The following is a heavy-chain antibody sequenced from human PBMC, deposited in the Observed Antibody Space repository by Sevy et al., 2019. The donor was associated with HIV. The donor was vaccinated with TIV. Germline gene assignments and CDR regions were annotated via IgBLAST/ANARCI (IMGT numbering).Heavy chain of an antibody. Sequence: SETLSLTCAVSSGSISSGGYSWNWIRQPPGKGLEWIGYIYHSGSTFYNPSLKSRVTISLGRSKNQFSLKLTSVTAADTAVYYCARGVAAAGTDYFDYWGQGTLVTVSS. V-gene: IGHV4-30-2*01. CDR3: ARGVAAAGTDYFDY. J-gene: IGHJ4*02. CDR1: SGSISSGGYS. CDR2: IYHSGST. D-gene: IGHD6-13*01.